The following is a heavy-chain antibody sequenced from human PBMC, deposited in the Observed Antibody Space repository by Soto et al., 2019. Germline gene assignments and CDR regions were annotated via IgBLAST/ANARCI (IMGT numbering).Heavy chain of an antibody. CDR3: ARGFVETAMAFDY. Sequence: QVQLQESGPGLVKPSQTLSLACSVSGASINSGGYFWSWIRQLPGKGLEWIGYIHYIGSTYYNPSLKSSVVMSMDTSKNVFSLKLSSVTAADTAVFYCARGFVETAMAFDYWGQGALVTVSS. CDR1: GASINSGGYF. D-gene: IGHD5-18*01. CDR2: IHYIGST. J-gene: IGHJ4*02. V-gene: IGHV4-31*03.